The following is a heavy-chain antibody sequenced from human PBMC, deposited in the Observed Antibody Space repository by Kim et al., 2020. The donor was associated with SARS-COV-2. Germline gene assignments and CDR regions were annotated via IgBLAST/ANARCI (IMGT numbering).Heavy chain of an antibody. V-gene: IGHV3-7*01. CDR1: GFTFSSYW. D-gene: IGHD3-10*01. CDR2: IKQDGSEK. Sequence: GGSLRLSCAASGFTFSSYWMSWVRQAPGKGLEWVANIKQDGSEKYYVDSVKGRFTISRDNAKNSLYLQMNSLRAEDTAVYYCASIVGQWIGDAFDIWGQGTMVTVSS. CDR3: ASIVGQWIGDAFDI. J-gene: IGHJ3*02.